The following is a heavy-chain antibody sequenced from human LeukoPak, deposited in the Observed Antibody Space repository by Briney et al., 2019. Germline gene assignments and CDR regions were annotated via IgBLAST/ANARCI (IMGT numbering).Heavy chain of an antibody. D-gene: IGHD2-2*01. CDR1: GYTFTSYD. V-gene: IGHV1-8*03. Sequence: ASVKVSCKASGYTFTSYDINWVRQATGQGLEWMGWMNPNSGNTGYAQKFQGRVTITRNTSISTAYMELSSLRSEDTAVYYCARGTRGYSSTSCLYYFDYWGQGTVVTVSS. CDR2: MNPNSGNT. J-gene: IGHJ4*02. CDR3: ARGTRGYSSTSCLYYFDY.